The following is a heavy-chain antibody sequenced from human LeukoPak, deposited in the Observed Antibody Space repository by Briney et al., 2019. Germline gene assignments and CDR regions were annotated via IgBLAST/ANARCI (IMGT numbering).Heavy chain of an antibody. CDR3: ARQSYTVTHYYGMDV. CDR1: GGSLSGYY. Sequence: SETLSLTCAVYGGSVYGGSLSGYYWSWIRQPPGKGLEWIGEINHSGSTNYNPPLKSRVTISADTSKNQFSLELSSVTAADTAVYYCARQSYTVTHYYGMDVWGSGTTVTVSS. D-gene: IGHD4-17*01. J-gene: IGHJ6*04. V-gene: IGHV4-34*01. CDR2: INHSGST.